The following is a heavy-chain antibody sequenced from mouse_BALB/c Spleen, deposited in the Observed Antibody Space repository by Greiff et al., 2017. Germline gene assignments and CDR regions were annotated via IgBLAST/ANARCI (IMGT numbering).Heavy chain of an antibody. CDR1: GFSLTGYG. CDR3: ARGPRWFAY. CDR2: IWGDGST. J-gene: IGHJ3*01. Sequence: VQLQQSGPGLVAPSQSLSITCTVSGFSLTGYGVNWVRQPPGKGLEWLGMIWGDGSTDYNSALKSRLSISKDNSKSQVFLKMNSLQTDDTARYYWARGPRWFAYWGQGTLVTVSA. V-gene: IGHV2-6-7*01.